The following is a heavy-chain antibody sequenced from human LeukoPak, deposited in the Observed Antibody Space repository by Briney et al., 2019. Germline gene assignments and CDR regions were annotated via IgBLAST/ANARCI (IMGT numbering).Heavy chain of an antibody. CDR1: GFIFSDYY. J-gene: IGHJ4*02. D-gene: IGHD5-18*01. Sequence: PGGSLRLSCAASGFIFSDYYMSWFRQAPGKGLEWISYISGSGTETNYADSVKGRFTVSRDNAKNSQYLQMNSLRAEDTAVYYCVRGYSYGYHVSKTYYFDYWGQGTLVTVSS. CDR2: ISGSGTET. V-gene: IGHV3-11*06. CDR3: VRGYSYGYHVSKTYYFDY.